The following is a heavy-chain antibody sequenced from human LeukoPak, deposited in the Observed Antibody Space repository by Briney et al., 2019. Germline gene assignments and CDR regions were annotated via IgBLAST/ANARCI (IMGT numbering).Heavy chain of an antibody. CDR2: ISLSGRT. V-gene: IGHV4-4*02. CDR3: SRESGAFCPFGY. J-gene: IGHJ4*02. CDR1: GGSISSTNW. D-gene: IGHD1-26*01. Sequence: PSGTLSLTCGVSGGSISSTNWCSWVRPPPGQGLEWIGEISLSGRTNYKPSLNGRVTMSLDESSNQLSLNRTAVTAADTATYDCSRESGAFCPFGYWGQGTLVIVPS.